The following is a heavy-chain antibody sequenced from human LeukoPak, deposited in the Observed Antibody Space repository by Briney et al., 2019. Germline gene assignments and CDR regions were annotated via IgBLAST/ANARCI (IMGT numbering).Heavy chain of an antibody. CDR2: MYHSGST. CDR1: GYSISSAYY. V-gene: IGHV4-38-2*02. D-gene: IGHD6-6*01. Sequence: SETLSLTCSVSGYSISSAYYWGWIRQPPGKGLEWIGTMYHSGSTNYNPSLKSRVTISVDTSKNQFSLKLSSVTAADTAVYYCARVESSSQKWGQGTLVTVSS. CDR3: ARVESSSQK. J-gene: IGHJ4*02.